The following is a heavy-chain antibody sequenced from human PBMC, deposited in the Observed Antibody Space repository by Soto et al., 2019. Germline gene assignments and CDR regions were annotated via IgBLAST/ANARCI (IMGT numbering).Heavy chain of an antibody. D-gene: IGHD6-13*01. V-gene: IGHV1-24*01. J-gene: IGHJ5*02. CDR3: ATARIAAGNNWFDP. CDR2: FDPEDGET. Sequence: ASVKVSCKVSGYTLTELSMHWVRQAPGKGLEWMGGFDPEDGETIYAQKFQGRVTMTEDTSTDTAYMELSSLRSEDTAVYYCATARIAAGNNWFDPWGQGTLVTVSS. CDR1: GYTLTELS.